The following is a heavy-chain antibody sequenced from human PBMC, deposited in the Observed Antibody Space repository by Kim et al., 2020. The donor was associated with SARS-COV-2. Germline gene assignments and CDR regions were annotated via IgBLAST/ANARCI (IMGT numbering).Heavy chain of an antibody. CDR2: IYPGDSDT. V-gene: IGHV5-51*01. Sequence: GESLKISCKGSGYSFTSYWIGWVRQMPGKGLEWMGIIYPGDSDTRYSPSFQGQVTISADKSISTAYLQWSSLKASDTAMYYCARQRRITMIVVVKPDAFDIWGQGTMVTVSS. J-gene: IGHJ3*02. D-gene: IGHD3-22*01. CDR1: GYSFTSYW. CDR3: ARQRRITMIVVVKPDAFDI.